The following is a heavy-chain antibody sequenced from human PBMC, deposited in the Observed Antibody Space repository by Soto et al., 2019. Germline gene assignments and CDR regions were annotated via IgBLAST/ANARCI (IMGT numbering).Heavy chain of an antibody. J-gene: IGHJ4*02. CDR3: AREGQSSSSVY. CDR1: GFTFSTYT. V-gene: IGHV3-21*01. CDR2: ISSSSSYI. D-gene: IGHD6-6*01. Sequence: GGSLRLSCAASGFTFSTYTMNWVRQAPGKGLEWVSSISSSSSYIYYADSVKGRFTISRDNAKNSLYLQLNSLRAEDTAVYYCAREGQSSSSVYWGQGTLVTVSS.